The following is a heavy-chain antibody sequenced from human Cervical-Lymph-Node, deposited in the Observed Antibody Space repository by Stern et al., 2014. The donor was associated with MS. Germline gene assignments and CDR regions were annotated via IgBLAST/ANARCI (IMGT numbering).Heavy chain of an antibody. CDR2: IYPDDSDI. Sequence: MQLVQSGAEVKKPGESLKISCKGSGYTFTNNWIAWVRQMPGKGLEWMGIIYPDDSDIRYSPSLQARFPIAADKSISTASLQGSSLKAADSAVYYCARPPPRRKWDDPNYGMDVWGQGTTVTVSS. D-gene: IGHD1-1*01. J-gene: IGHJ6*02. CDR3: ARPPPRRKWDDPNYGMDV. CDR1: GYTFTNNW. V-gene: IGHV5-51*03.